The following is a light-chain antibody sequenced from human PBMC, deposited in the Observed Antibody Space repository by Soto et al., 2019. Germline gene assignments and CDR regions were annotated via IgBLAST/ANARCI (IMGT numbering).Light chain of an antibody. CDR2: GTY. V-gene: IGKV3-20*01. J-gene: IGKJ5*01. Sequence: EIVMTQSPGTLSLSPGEKATLSCRASQSVGSYLAWYLQKPGQAPRLLISGTYSRATGIPDRFSGSGSGTDFTLTITGLEPEDLAVYYCQQYGSSPPFTFGQGTRLEIK. CDR3: QQYGSSPPFT. CDR1: QSVGSY.